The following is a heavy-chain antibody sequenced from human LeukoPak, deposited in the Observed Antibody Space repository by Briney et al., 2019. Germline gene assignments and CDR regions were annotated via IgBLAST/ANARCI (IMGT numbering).Heavy chain of an antibody. J-gene: IGHJ6*02. Sequence: SVKVSCKASGGTFSSYAISWVRQAPGQGLEGMGRIIPILGISNYAQKFQGRVTITADKSTSTAYMELSSLRSEDTAVYYCARDPKYCSSTSCYEAAYYYYYGMDVWGQGTTVTVSS. CDR2: IIPILGIS. V-gene: IGHV1-69*04. D-gene: IGHD2-2*01. CDR3: ARDPKYCSSTSCYEAAYYYYYGMDV. CDR1: GGTFSSYA.